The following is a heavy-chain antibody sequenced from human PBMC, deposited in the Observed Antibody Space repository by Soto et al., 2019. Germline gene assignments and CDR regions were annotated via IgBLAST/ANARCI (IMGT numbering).Heavy chain of an antibody. Sequence: QVQLQESGPGLVKPSETLSLTCTVSGGSISSYYWSWIREPAGKGLEWIGRIYTSGSTNYNPSLKRRDTLSGGTFQKPVSPKVGSVAAADTAVFFWARDKHQLVRGHFDYWGQGTLVTVSS. V-gene: IGHV4-4*07. CDR2: IYTSGST. CDR1: GGSISSYY. D-gene: IGHD6-13*01. J-gene: IGHJ4*02. CDR3: ARDKHQLVRGHFDY.